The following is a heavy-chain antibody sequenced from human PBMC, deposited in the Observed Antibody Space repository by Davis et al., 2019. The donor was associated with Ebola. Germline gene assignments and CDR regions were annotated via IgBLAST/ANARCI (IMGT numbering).Heavy chain of an antibody. J-gene: IGHJ6*02. CDR3: ARDRSIVLVPDYGMDV. Sequence: AASVKVSCKASGYTFTGHYMHWVRQAPGQRLEWMGWINAGNGNTKYSQKFQGRVTITRDTSASTAYMELSSLRSEDTAVYYCARDRSIVLVPDYGMDVWGQGTTVTVSS. CDR2: INAGNGNT. CDR1: GYTFTGHY. D-gene: IGHD2-2*01. V-gene: IGHV1-3*01.